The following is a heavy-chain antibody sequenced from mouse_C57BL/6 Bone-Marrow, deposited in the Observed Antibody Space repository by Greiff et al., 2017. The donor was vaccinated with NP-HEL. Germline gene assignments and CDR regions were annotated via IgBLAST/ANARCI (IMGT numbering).Heavy chain of an antibody. J-gene: IGHJ1*03. CDR3: ARSHYDGSRTGWYFDV. Sequence: EVKLVESGGGLVQPGGSLSLSCAASGFTFTDYYMSWVRQPPGKALEWLGFIRNKANGYTTEYSASVKGRFTISRDNSQSILYLQMNALRAEDSATYYCARSHYDGSRTGWYFDVWGTGTTVTVSS. CDR1: GFTFTDYY. CDR2: IRNKANGYTT. D-gene: IGHD1-1*01. V-gene: IGHV7-3*01.